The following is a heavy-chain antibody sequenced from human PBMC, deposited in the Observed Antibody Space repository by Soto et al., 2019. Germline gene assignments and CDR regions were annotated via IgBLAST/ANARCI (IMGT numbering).Heavy chain of an antibody. V-gene: IGHV3-30*18. CDR3: AKGGRQWLVSSDFNY. J-gene: IGHJ4*02. D-gene: IGHD6-19*01. CDR2: VSHDGRNT. Sequence: VQLVESGGGVVQPGRSLRLSCAASGFTFSDYAMHWVRQAPGKGLEWVAVVSHDGRNTHYADSVKGRFTISRDSSKKTVALEMTSPRAEDTSGYYWAKGGRQWLVSSDFNYWGQGALVTVSS. CDR1: GFTFSDYA.